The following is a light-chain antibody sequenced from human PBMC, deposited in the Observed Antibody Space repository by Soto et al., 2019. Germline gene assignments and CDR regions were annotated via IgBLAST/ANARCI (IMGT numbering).Light chain of an antibody. Sequence: EIVLTQSPATLSLSPGERATLSCRASQSVSHYLAWYQQKPGQAPRLLIYDASNRATAIPARFSGSGSGTDFTLTISSLEPEDFAVYYCQQRSSWPLTFGGGTKVDIK. V-gene: IGKV3-11*01. CDR1: QSVSHY. J-gene: IGKJ4*01. CDR3: QQRSSWPLT. CDR2: DAS.